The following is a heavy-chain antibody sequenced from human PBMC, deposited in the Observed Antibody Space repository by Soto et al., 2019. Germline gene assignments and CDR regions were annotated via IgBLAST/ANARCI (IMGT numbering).Heavy chain of an antibody. CDR3: ASGKSADYGDYSWFAR. J-gene: IGHJ5*02. CDR2: IIPIFGTA. V-gene: IGHV1-69*05. CDR1: GGTFSRYA. Sequence: QVQLVQSGAEVKKPGSSVKVSCKASGGTFSRYAISWVRQAPGQGLEWMGGIIPIFGTANYAQNCQGRVKITPDESTSTPSSELGSLRSQDTAVYYCASGKSADYGDYSWFARWGQGTLVTVSS. D-gene: IGHD4-17*01.